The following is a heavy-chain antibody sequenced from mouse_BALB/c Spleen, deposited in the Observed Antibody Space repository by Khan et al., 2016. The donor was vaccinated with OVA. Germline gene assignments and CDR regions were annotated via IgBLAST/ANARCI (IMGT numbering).Heavy chain of an antibody. J-gene: IGHJ3*02. CDR1: GYTFTSYW. Sequence: VQLQQSGAELARPGASVKLSCKASGYTFTSYWMQWVKQRPGQGLEWIGAIYPGDGDTRYTQKFKGKATLTADKSSSTAYMQLSSLASEDSAVYYCATNYYEYGWGQGTLVTVSA. V-gene: IGHV1-87*01. D-gene: IGHD2-4*01. CDR2: IYPGDGDT. CDR3: ATNYYEYG.